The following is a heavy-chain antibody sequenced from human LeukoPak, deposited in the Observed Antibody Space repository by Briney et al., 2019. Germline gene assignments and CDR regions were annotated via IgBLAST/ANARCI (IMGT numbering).Heavy chain of an antibody. V-gene: IGHV3-9*01. J-gene: IGHJ3*02. Sequence: PGRSLRLSCAGSGYTFDDYAMHWVRQAPGKGLEWVSGISWNSGSIGYADSVKGRFTISRDNAKNSLYLQMNSLRAEDTALYYCVAFDIWGQGTMVTVSS. CDR2: ISWNSGSI. CDR3: VAFDI. CDR1: GYTFDDYA.